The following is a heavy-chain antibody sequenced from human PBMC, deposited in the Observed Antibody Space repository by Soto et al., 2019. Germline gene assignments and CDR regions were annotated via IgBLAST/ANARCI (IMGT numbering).Heavy chain of an antibody. CDR1: NGSLSGYS. J-gene: IGHJ5*02. D-gene: IGHD6-6*01. CDR2: INHSGTI. CDR3: ATGGGFIEGRMVWFDP. V-gene: IGHV4-34*01. Sequence: PSETLSLTCPVYNGSLSGYSWNWIRQPPGKGLEWIGEINHSGTINYNPSLRSRVTMSVDRSRNQFSLKLRSVTAADTAVYYCATGGGFIEGRMVWFDPWGQGTQVTVSS.